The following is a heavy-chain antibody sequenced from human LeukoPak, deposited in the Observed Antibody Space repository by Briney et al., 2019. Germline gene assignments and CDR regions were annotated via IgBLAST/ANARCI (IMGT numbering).Heavy chain of an antibody. V-gene: IGHV3-43*02. CDR2: ISGDGDST. D-gene: IGHD2-15*01. J-gene: IGHJ3*02. Sequence: GGSLRLSCAASGFTFDNYPLHWVRQAPGKGLEWVSLISGDGDSTYYTDSVKGRFTISRDNSKNSLYLQMNSLRTEDTALYYCASRIVVVAATYGFDIWGQGTMVTVSS. CDR3: ASRIVVVAATYGFDI. CDR1: GFTFDNYP.